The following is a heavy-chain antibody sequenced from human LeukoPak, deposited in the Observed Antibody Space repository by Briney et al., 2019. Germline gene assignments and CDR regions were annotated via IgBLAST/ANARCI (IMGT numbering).Heavy chain of an antibody. CDR3: ARVDPGTGDRKYCGGDCYPQYYFDY. CDR1: GFTFSSYW. CDR2: IRQDGSEK. V-gene: IGHV3-7*01. D-gene: IGHD2-21*02. Sequence: GGSLRLSYAASGFTFSSYWMSWVRQAPGKGLEWVANIRQDGSEKYYVDSVKGRFTISRDNAKNSLYLQMNSLRAEDTAVYYCARVDPGTGDRKYCGGDCYPQYYFDYWGQGTLVTVSS. J-gene: IGHJ4*02.